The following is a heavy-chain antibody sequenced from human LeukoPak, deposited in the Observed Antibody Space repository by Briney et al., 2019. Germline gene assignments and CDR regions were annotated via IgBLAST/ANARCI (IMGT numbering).Heavy chain of an antibody. J-gene: IGHJ4*02. Sequence: GGSLRLSCAASGFSFSSSSMNWVRQAPGKGREWISYISSSSSAIYYADSVKGRFTISRYNAKNSLYLQMNSLRGEDTAVYYCAKTWSGSYLDYWGLGTLVTVSA. CDR2: ISSSSSAI. CDR1: GFSFSSSS. D-gene: IGHD3-3*01. CDR3: AKTWSGSYLDY. V-gene: IGHV3-48*01.